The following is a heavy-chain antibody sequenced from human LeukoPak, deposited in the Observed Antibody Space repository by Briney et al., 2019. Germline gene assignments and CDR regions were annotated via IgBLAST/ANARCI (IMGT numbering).Heavy chain of an antibody. CDR3: ARVGRTRWTAATNAFDI. D-gene: IGHD6-25*01. J-gene: IGHJ3*02. Sequence: SETLSLTCTVSGGSISSYYWSWIRQPPGKGPEWIGYLYYSGSTNYNPPLKSRVTISVDTSKNQFSLKLSSVTAADTAVYYCARVGRTRWTAATNAFDIWGQGTMVTVSS. CDR2: LYYSGST. V-gene: IGHV4-59*01. CDR1: GGSISSYY.